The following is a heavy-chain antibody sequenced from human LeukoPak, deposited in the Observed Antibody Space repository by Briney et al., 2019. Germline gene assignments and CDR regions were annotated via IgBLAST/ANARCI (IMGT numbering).Heavy chain of an antibody. CDR3: ARDMSATAYEYYFDY. V-gene: IGHV1-69*05. CDR2: IIPIFGTA. CDR1: GGTFSGYA. J-gene: IGHJ4*02. Sequence: SVKVSCKASGGTFSGYAISWVRQAPGQGLEWMGGIIPIFGTANYAQKFQGRVTITTDESTSTAYMELSSLRSEDTAVYYCARDMSATAYEYYFDYWGRGTLVTVSS. D-gene: IGHD6-13*01.